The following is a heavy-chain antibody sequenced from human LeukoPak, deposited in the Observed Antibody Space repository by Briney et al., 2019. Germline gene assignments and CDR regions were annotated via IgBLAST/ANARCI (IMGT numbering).Heavy chain of an antibody. CDR3: AKPAVLGRSSTMDY. D-gene: IGHD6-13*01. CDR1: GFTFSSYA. Sequence: GGSLRLSCAASGFTFSSYAMSWVRQAPGKGLEWVSAISGSGGSTYSADSVKGRFTISRDNSKNTLYLQMNSLRAEDTAVYYCAKPAVLGRSSTMDYWGQGTLVTVSS. CDR2: ISGSGGST. V-gene: IGHV3-23*01. J-gene: IGHJ4*02.